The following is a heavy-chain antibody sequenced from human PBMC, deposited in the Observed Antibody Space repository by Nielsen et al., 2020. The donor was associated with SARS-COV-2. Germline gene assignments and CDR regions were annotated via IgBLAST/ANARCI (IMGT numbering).Heavy chain of an antibody. D-gene: IGHD3-10*01. J-gene: IGHJ5*02. CDR1: GYTFTGHY. CDR3: ARVRSSSGIWFDP. CDR2: VNPNSSAT. V-gene: IGHV1-2*06. Sequence: ASVKVSCKASGYTFTGHYMHWMRQAPGQGPEWMGRVNPNSSATNYAQKFQGRVTLTRDTSINTTYMELNRLTSDDTAVYYCARVRSSSGIWFDPWGQGTLVVVSS.